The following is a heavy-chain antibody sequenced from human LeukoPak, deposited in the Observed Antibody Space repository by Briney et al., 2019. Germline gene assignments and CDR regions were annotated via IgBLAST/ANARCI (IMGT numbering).Heavy chain of an antibody. CDR1: GGTFSTYA. D-gene: IGHD3-10*01. V-gene: IGHV1-69*05. J-gene: IGHJ5*02. CDR2: IIPIFGTA. Sequence: SVKVSCKASGGTFSTYAISWVRQAPGQGLEWMGRIIPIFGTANYAQKFQDRITITTDESTSTAYMELSSLRSEDTAVYYCARSITMVRGGELTSPNWFDPWGQGTLVTVSS. CDR3: ARSITMVRGGELTSPNWFDP.